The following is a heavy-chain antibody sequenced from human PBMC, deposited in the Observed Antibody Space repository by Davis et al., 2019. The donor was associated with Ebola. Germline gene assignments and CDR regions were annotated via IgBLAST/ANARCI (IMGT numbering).Heavy chain of an antibody. CDR3: ARRSGSHWPPDY. CDR1: GFTFNSYW. CDR2: IKLDGSEK. V-gene: IGHV3-7*03. J-gene: IGHJ4*02. D-gene: IGHD3-3*01. Sequence: GESLKISCAASGFTFNSYWMSWVRQAPGKGLEWVANIKLDGSEKYYVDSVKGRFTVSRDNANNSLYLQMNSLRAEDTAVYYCARRSGSHWPPDYWGQGTLVTVSS.